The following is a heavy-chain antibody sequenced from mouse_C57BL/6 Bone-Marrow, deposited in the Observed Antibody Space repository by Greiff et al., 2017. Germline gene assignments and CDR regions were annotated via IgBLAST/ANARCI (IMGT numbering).Heavy chain of an antibody. V-gene: IGHV1-85*01. CDR1: GYTFTSYD. J-gene: IGHJ3*01. CDR3: ARLSWSWFAY. Sequence: VQLQQSGPELVKPGASVKLSCKASGYTFTSYDINWVKQRPGQGLAWLGWIYPRDGSTKYNEKFKGKATLTVDTSSSTAYMELHSLTSEDSAVYFCARLSWSWFAYWGQGTLVTVSA. CDR2: IYPRDGST.